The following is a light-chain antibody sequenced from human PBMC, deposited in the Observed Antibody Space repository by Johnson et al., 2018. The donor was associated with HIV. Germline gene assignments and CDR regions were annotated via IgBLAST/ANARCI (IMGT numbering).Light chain of an antibody. Sequence: QPVLTQPPSVSAAPGQKVTISCSGSSSNIGRNYVSWYQQLPGTAPKLLIFDNNKRPSGIPDPFSASKSGTSATLGITGLQTGDEADYYCGTWDSSLSKGVFGTGTKVTVL. CDR2: DNN. J-gene: IGLJ1*01. CDR3: GTWDSSLSKGV. V-gene: IGLV1-51*01. CDR1: SSNIGRNY.